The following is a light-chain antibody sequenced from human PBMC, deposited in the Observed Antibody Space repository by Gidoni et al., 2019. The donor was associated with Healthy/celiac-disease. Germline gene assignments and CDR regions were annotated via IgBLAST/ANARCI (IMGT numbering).Light chain of an antibody. CDR3: MQALQTPIT. J-gene: IGKJ5*01. CDR1: QSLLHRNGYNY. CDR2: LGS. V-gene: IGKV2-28*01. Sequence: DIVMTQSPLSLPVTPGEPASISCRSSQSLLHRNGYNYLDWDLQKPGQSPQLLIYLGSNRASGVPDRFSGSGSGTDFTLKISRVEAEDVGIYYCMQALQTPITFGQGTRLEIK.